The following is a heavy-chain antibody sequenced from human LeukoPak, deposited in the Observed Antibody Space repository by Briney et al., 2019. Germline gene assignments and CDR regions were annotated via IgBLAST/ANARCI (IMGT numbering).Heavy chain of an antibody. CDR3: ARRGNSFDY. Sequence: ASVKVSCKASGYTITNNYMHWVRQAPGQGLEWMGIINPSGGSTSYAQKFQGRVTMTRDMSISTAYMELSRLGSEDTAVYYCARRGNSFDYWGQGTLVTVSS. V-gene: IGHV1-46*01. CDR1: GYTITNNY. CDR2: INPSGGST. D-gene: IGHD6-13*01. J-gene: IGHJ4*02.